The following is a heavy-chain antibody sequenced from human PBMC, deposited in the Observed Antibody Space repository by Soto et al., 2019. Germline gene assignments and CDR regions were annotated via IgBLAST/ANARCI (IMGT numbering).Heavy chain of an antibody. CDR3: AKAAHNWNYPPPYYFDY. CDR1: GFTFSSYG. CDR2: ISYDGSNK. Sequence: SLRLSCAASGFTFSSYGMHWVRQAPGKGLEWVAVISYDGSNKYYADSVKGRFTISRDNSKNTLYLQMNSLRAEDTAVYYCAKAAHNWNYPPPYYFDYWGQGTLVTVSS. J-gene: IGHJ4*02. V-gene: IGHV3-30*18. D-gene: IGHD1-7*01.